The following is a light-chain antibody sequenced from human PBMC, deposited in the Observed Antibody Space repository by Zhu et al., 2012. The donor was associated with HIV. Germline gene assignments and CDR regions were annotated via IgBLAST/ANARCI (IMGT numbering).Light chain of an antibody. CDR3: QHYVPSPMYT. CDR1: QSVSSY. Sequence: EIVLTQSPATLSLSPGEKVTLSCRASQSVSSYLAWYQQKPDQAPRLLIYDASRRVTGIPDRFSGSGSGTDFTLTISRLEPEDFAVYYCQHYVPSPMYTFGQGTKLEIK. J-gene: IGKJ2*01. V-gene: IGKV3-20*01. CDR2: DAS.